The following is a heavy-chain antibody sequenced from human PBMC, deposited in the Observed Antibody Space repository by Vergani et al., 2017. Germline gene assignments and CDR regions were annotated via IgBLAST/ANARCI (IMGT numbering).Heavy chain of an antibody. V-gene: IGHV4-61*01. D-gene: IGHD1-26*01. Sequence: QVQLQESGPGLVKPSETLSLTCTVSGGSVSSGSYYWSWIRQPPGKGLEWIGYIYYSGSTNYNPSLKSRVTISVDTSKNQFSLKLSSVTAADTAVYYCARDPTSLGATTKLPDYWGQGTLVTVSS. CDR3: ARDPTSLGATTKLPDY. CDR1: GGSVSSGSYY. CDR2: IYYSGST. J-gene: IGHJ4*02.